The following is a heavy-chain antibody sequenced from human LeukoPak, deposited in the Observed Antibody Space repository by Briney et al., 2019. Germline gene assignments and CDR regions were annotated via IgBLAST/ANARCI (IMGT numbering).Heavy chain of an antibody. J-gene: IGHJ4*02. CDR1: GFTSSNAW. CDR3: TTGTRGYELWFGELSDLDY. V-gene: IGHV3-15*01. Sequence: PGGSLRLSCAASGFTSSNAWMSWVRQAPGKGLEWVGRIKSKTDGGTTDYAAPVKGRFTISRDDSKNTLYLQMNSLKTEDTAVYYCTTGTRGYELWFGELSDLDYWGQGTLVTVSS. D-gene: IGHD3-10*01. CDR2: IKSKTDGGTT.